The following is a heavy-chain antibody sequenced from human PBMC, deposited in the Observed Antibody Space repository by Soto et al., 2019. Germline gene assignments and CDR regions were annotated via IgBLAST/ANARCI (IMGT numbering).Heavy chain of an antibody. V-gene: IGHV4-39*01. CDR3: ARRVGYNYGHRFDY. CDR1: GGSISSSSYY. Sequence: QLQLQESGPGLVKPSETLSLTCTVSGGSISSSSYYWGWIRQPPGKGLEWIGNIYYSGSTYYNPSLKSRVTISVDTSKNQFSLKLSSVTATDTAVYYCARRVGYNYGHRFDYWGQGTLVTVSS. D-gene: IGHD5-18*01. J-gene: IGHJ4*02. CDR2: IYYSGST.